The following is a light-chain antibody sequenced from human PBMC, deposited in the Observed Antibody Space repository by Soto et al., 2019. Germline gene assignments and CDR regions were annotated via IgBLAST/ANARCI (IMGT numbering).Light chain of an antibody. Sequence: EVVLTQSPGTLSLSPGERASLSCRASQSVNSNYLAWYQQKPGQAPRLLIYGISKRATDIPDRFSGSGSGTDFTLTISSLEPEDFAVYYCQQRSNWPRTFGQGTKVDI. V-gene: IGKV3-11*01. J-gene: IGKJ1*01. CDR1: QSVNSNY. CDR3: QQRSNWPRT. CDR2: GIS.